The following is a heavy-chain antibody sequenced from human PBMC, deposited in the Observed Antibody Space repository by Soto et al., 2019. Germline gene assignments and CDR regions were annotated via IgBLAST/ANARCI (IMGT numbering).Heavy chain of an antibody. CDR2: IYWDDDK. J-gene: IGHJ4*02. V-gene: IGHV2-5*02. CDR1: GFSLSTSGVG. Sequence: SGPTLVNPTQTLTLTCTFSGFSLSTSGVGVGWIRQPPGKALEWVALIYWDDDKRYSPSLKSRLTITKATSKNQVVLTMTNVDPVDAATYYCAHLLLRNFDWLPLAYDYWGQGTLVTVSS. D-gene: IGHD3-9*01. CDR3: AHLLLRNFDWLPLAYDY.